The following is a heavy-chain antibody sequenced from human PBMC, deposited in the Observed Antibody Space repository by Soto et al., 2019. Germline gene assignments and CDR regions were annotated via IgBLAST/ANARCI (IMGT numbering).Heavy chain of an antibody. Sequence: PGGSLRLSCAASGFTFSDHYMEWVRQAPGKGLEWVGHIKNKADSYTTEYAASVKGRFTISRDDSKNSLYLQMSSLKTEDTAMYYCSRNDYGVIDYWGQGTLVTVSS. CDR1: GFTFSDHY. D-gene: IGHD4-17*01. V-gene: IGHV3-72*01. CDR3: SRNDYGVIDY. J-gene: IGHJ4*02. CDR2: IKNKADSYTT.